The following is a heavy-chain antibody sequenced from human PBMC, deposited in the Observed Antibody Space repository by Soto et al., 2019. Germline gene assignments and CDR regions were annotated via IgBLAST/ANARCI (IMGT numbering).Heavy chain of an antibody. CDR1: GGSVSSGDYY. Sequence: QVQLLESGPGLVKPSETLSLTCTVSGGSVSSGDYYWSWIRQPPGKGLEWIGYIYYSGRTDYNPSLKSRVTISLDTSKNQFSLNLTSVTAADTAVYYCARVPRQQDPTVWFDPWGQGTLVTVSS. J-gene: IGHJ5*02. V-gene: IGHV4-30-4*01. D-gene: IGHD2-15*01. CDR2: IYYSGRT. CDR3: ARVPRQQDPTVWFDP.